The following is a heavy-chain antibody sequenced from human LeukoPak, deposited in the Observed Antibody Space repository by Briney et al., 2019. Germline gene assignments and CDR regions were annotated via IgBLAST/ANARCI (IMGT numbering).Heavy chain of an antibody. CDR1: GGSISGYY. Sequence: SETLSLTCTVSGGSISGYYWSWIRQPPGKGLEWIGYISYSGSTNYNPSLKSRVTISVDTSKNQFSLKLRSATAADTAVYYCARDRGYSYGYDYWGQGTLVTVSS. V-gene: IGHV4-59*01. CDR3: ARDRGYSYGYDY. CDR2: ISYSGST. D-gene: IGHD5-18*01. J-gene: IGHJ4*02.